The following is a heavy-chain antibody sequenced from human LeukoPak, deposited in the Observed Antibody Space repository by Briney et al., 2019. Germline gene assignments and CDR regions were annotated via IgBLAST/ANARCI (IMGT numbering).Heavy chain of an antibody. V-gene: IGHV1-46*01. CDR3: ARAGLLNWEKGVFF. J-gene: IGHJ4*02. CDR2: INPSGGTT. D-gene: IGHD1-26*01. Sequence: ASVKVSCKTSGFTFTDYYMHWVRQAPGQGLEWMGIINPSGGTTTYAPKFQDRVTLTRDMSTSTVSMELIRLRSEDTAIYYCARAGLLNWEKGVFFWGQGTLVTVSS. CDR1: GFTFTDYY.